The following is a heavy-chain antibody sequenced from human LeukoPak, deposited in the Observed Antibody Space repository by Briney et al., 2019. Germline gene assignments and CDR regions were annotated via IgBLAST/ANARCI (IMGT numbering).Heavy chain of an antibody. V-gene: IGHV1-18*04. D-gene: IGHD3-22*01. CDR2: ISAYNGNT. J-gene: IGHJ4*02. CDR1: GYSFTSHY. Sequence: ASVKVSCKASGYSFTSHYMHWVRQAPGQGLEWMGWISAYNGNTNYAQKLQGRVTMTTDTSTSTAYMELRSLRSDDTAVYYCAREVKIAEYYYDSSGYYYFDYWGQGTLVTVSS. CDR3: AREVKIAEYYYDSSGYYYFDY.